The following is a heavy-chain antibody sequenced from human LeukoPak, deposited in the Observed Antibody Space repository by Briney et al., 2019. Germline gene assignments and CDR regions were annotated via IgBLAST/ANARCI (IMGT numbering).Heavy chain of an antibody. CDR1: GFTFSSYT. CDR3: ARERLWHYFDSSGFPDRAPHSDFHH. D-gene: IGHD3-22*01. Sequence: PGGSLRLSCAASGFTFSSYTMNWVRQAPGKGLEWVSSISSSSSYIYYADSLKGRFTISRDNAKNSLYLQMNSLRAGDTAVYYCARERLWHYFDSSGFPDRAPHSDFHHWGQGTLVIVSS. V-gene: IGHV3-21*01. J-gene: IGHJ1*01. CDR2: ISSSSSYI.